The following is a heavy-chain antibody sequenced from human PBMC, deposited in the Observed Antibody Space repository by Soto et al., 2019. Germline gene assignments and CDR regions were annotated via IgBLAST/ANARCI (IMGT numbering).Heavy chain of an antibody. CDR3: ARMKVDSYQFYYAMDV. CDR1: GFSLTTGKMG. D-gene: IGHD3-9*01. CDR2: IFSDNER. V-gene: IGHV2-26*01. Sequence: QVTLKESGPALVKPTEPLTLTCTVSGFSLTTGKMGVSWIRQPPGKPLEWLAHIFSDNERSYSTSLQGRLTISKDTSGSQVVLSMTNVDPVDTATYYCARMKVDSYQFYYAMDVWGQGTTVTVSS. J-gene: IGHJ6*02.